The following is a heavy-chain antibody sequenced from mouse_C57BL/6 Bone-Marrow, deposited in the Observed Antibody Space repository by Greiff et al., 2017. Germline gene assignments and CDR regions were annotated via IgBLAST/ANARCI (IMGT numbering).Heavy chain of an antibody. D-gene: IGHD1-1*01. CDR2: ISYDGSN. Sequence: ESGPGLVKPSQSLSLTCSVTGYSITSGYYWNWIRQFPGNKLEWMGYISYDGSNNYNPSLKNRISITRDTSKNQFFLKLNSVTTEDTATYYCARGDYYGSSNLDYWGQGTTLTVSS. CDR1: GYSITSGYY. V-gene: IGHV3-6*01. J-gene: IGHJ2*01. CDR3: ARGDYYGSSNLDY.